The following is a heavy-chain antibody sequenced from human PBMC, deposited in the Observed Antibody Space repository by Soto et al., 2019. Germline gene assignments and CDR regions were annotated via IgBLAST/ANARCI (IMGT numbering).Heavy chain of an antibody. CDR1: GYSFTSYW. CDR3: ARTGGSSWYGNWFDP. V-gene: IGHV5-10-1*01. J-gene: IGHJ5*02. CDR2: IDPSDSYT. Sequence: GESLKISCKGAGYSFTSYWISWVRQMPGEGLEWMGRIDPSDSYTNYSPSFQDHVTISADKSISTAYLQCSSLKASDTAMYYCARTGGSSWYGNWFDPWGQGTLVTVSS. D-gene: IGHD6-13*01.